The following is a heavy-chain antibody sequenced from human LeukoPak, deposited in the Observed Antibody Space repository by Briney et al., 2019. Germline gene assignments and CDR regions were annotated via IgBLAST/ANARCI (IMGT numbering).Heavy chain of an antibody. CDR3: ATAPYSSGWYTLDY. J-gene: IGHJ4*02. D-gene: IGHD6-19*01. CDR1: GYTLTELS. Sequence: ASVKVSCKVSGYTLTELSMHWVRQAPGKGLEWMGGFDPEDGETIYAQKFQGRVTMTEDTSTDTAYMELSSLRSEDTAVYYCATAPYSSGWYTLDYRGQGTLVTVSS. V-gene: IGHV1-24*01. CDR2: FDPEDGET.